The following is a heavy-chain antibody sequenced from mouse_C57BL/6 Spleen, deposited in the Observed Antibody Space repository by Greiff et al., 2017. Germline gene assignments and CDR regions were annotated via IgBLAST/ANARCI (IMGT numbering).Heavy chain of an antibody. CDR1: GYTFTSYW. D-gene: IGHD3-2*02. CDR2: IYPGSGST. V-gene: IGHV1-55*01. J-gene: IGHJ2*01. CDR3: ARGVSGYGD. Sequence: QVQLQQPGAELVKPGASVKMSCKASGYTFTSYWINWVKQRPGQGLEWIGDIYPGSGSTNYNEKFKSKATLTVDKSSSTAYMQLSSLTSEDSAVYYCARGVSGYGDWGQGTTLTVSS.